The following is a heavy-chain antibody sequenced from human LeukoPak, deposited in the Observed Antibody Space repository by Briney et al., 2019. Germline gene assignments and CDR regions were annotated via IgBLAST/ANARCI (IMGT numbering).Heavy chain of an antibody. J-gene: IGHJ4*02. V-gene: IGHV3-23*01. Sequence: PGGSLRLSCTASGFTFSSFAMNWVRQAPGQGLEWVSTISNRGYTYYADSVKGRFTISRDNSKNTLYLQMNSLRAEDTAVYYCAKSMTTVTTASDYWGQGTLVTVSS. CDR1: GFTFSSFA. D-gene: IGHD4-17*01. CDR2: ISNRGYT. CDR3: AKSMTTVTTASDY.